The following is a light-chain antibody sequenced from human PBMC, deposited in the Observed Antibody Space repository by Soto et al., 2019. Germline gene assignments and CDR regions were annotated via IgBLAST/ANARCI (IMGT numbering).Light chain of an antibody. V-gene: IGLV2-14*01. CDR2: EVN. J-gene: IGLJ3*02. Sequence: QSALTQPASVSGSPGQSITISCTGTSSEIGGYNYVSWYQQHPGKAPKLMIYEVNNRPSGVSNRFSGSKSGNTASLTISGLQAEDEADYYCSSYTSSSTLWVFGGGTKVTVL. CDR3: SSYTSSSTLWV. CDR1: SSEIGGYNY.